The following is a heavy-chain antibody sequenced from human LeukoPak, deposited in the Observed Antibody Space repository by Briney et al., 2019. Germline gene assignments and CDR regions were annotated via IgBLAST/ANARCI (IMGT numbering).Heavy chain of an antibody. CDR1: GGSFSGYY. CDR3: ARGYLGYTGGWYLH. D-gene: IGHD6-19*01. CDR2: INHSGST. Sequence: SETLSLTCAVSGGSFSGYYWSWIRQPPGKGLEWIGEINHSGSTNYNPSLKSRVTISVDTSKNQFSLKLSSVTAADTAVYYCARGYLGYTGGWYLHWGQGTLVTVSS. J-gene: IGHJ1*01. V-gene: IGHV4-34*01.